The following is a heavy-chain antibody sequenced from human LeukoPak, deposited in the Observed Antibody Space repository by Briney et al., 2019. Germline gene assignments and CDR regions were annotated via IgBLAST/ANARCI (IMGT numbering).Heavy chain of an antibody. CDR3: ARHLGYCSSTSCRKYNWFDP. CDR2: INHSGST. J-gene: IGHJ5*02. CDR1: GGSFSGYY. D-gene: IGHD2-2*01. V-gene: IGHV4-34*01. Sequence: KPSETLSLTCAVYGGSFSGYYWSWIRQPPGKGLEWIGEINHSGSTNYNPSLKSRVTISVDTSKNQSSLKLSSVTAADTAVYYCARHLGYCSSTSCRKYNWFDPWGQGTLVTVSS.